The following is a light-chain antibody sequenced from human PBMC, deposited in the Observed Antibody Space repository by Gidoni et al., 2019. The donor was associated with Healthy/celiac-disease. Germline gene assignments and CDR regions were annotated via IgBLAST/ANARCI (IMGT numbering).Light chain of an antibody. CDR3: AAWDDSLNGVV. V-gene: IGLV1-36*01. Sequence: QSGLTQPPAVAEAPRQGVTLSCSGSSSNIGHNAVNWYQQLPGKAPKLLLYYDDLLPSGVSDRFSGSTSGPSASLAISGLPSADEAAYYCAAWDDSLNGVVFGGGTKLTVL. J-gene: IGLJ2*01. CDR2: YDD. CDR1: SSNIGHNA.